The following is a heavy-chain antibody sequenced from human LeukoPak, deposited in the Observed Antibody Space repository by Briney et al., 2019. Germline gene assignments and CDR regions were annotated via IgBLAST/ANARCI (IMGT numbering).Heavy chain of an antibody. CDR2: IYSDNT. Sequence: GGSLRRSCTVSGFTGSSNSMSWVRQAPGKGREWVSFIYSDNTHYSDSVKGRVTISGDNSKNTLYLQMNSLRSEDTAVYYCARRAGAYPHPYDYWGQGTLVTVSS. J-gene: IGHJ4*02. CDR1: GFTGSSNS. V-gene: IGHV3-53*01. D-gene: IGHD3-16*01. CDR3: ARRAGAYPHPYDY.